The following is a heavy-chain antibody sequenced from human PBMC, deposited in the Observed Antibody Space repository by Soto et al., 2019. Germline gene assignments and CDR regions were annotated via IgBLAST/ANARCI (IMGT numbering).Heavy chain of an antibody. CDR3: ARGTAAASMLYYYYYMDV. V-gene: IGHV3-33*01. J-gene: IGHJ6*03. CDR1: GFTFSSYG. Sequence: GGSLRLSCAASGFTFSSYGMHWVRQAPGKGLEWVAVIWYDGSNKYYADSVKGRFTISRDNSKNTLYLQMNSLRAEDTAVYYCARGTAAASMLYYYYYMDVWGKGTTVTVSS. CDR2: IWYDGSNK. D-gene: IGHD6-13*01.